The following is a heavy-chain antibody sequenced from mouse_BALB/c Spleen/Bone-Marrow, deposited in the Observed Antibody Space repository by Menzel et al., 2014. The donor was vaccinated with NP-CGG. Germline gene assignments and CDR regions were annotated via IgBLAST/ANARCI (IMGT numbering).Heavy chain of an antibody. D-gene: IGHD2-3*01. Sequence: EVKVVESGGGLVQPGGSLRLSCATSGFTFTDYYMSWVRQPPGKALEWLGFIRNKANGCTTEYSASVKGRFTISRDNSQSILYLQMNTLRAEDSATYYCARYDVYYYFDYWGQGTTLTVSS. CDR1: GFTFTDYY. V-gene: IGHV7-3*02. J-gene: IGHJ2*01. CDR2: IRNKANGCTT. CDR3: ARYDVYYYFDY.